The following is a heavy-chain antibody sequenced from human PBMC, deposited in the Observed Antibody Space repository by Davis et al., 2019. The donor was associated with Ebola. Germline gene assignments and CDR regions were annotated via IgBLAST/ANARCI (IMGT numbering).Heavy chain of an antibody. CDR2: ISSSGSTI. D-gene: IGHD1-14*01. V-gene: IGHV3-11*04. Sequence: GESLKISCAASGFTFSDYYMSWIRQAPGKGLEWVSYISSSGSTIYYADSVKGRFTISRDNAKNSVYLQLVSLRAEDTAVYYCARDAATKAFDYWGQGTPVTVSS. J-gene: IGHJ4*02. CDR3: ARDAATKAFDY. CDR1: GFTFSDYY.